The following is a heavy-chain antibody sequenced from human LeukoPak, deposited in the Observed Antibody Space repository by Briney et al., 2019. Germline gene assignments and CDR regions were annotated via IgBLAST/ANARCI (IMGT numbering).Heavy chain of an antibody. Sequence: GESLRISCQGSGYTFTSYWITWVRQMPARGLEWMGRIDPRDSFTNYSPSFQGHVTISTDKSITTAYLQWSSLKASDTAMYYRARLPSRELPWFDPWGQGTLVTVSS. D-gene: IGHD1-26*01. CDR2: IDPRDSFT. CDR3: ARLPSRELPWFDP. V-gene: IGHV5-10-1*01. CDR1: GYTFTSYW. J-gene: IGHJ5*02.